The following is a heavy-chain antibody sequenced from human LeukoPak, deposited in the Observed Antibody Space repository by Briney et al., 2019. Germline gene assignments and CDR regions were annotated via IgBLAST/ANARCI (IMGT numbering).Heavy chain of an antibody. J-gene: IGHJ4*02. Sequence: GGSLRLSCAASGFTFSSYEMNWVRQAPGKGLEWVSYISSSGSTIYYADSVKGRFTISRDNAKNSLYLQMNSLRAEDTVVYYCARVRRYCSGGSCYSGFDYWGQGTLVTVSS. CDR1: GFTFSSYE. CDR3: ARVRRYCSGGSCYSGFDY. CDR2: ISSSGSTI. D-gene: IGHD2-15*01. V-gene: IGHV3-48*03.